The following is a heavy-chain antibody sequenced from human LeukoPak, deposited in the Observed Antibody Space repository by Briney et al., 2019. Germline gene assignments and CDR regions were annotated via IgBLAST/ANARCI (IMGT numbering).Heavy chain of an antibody. J-gene: IGHJ5*02. V-gene: IGHV3-23*01. CDR3: AKMGRIAAAGSWFDP. D-gene: IGHD6-13*01. CDR1: GFTFSSYS. Sequence: GGSLRLSCAASGFTFSSYSMNWVRQAPGKGLEWVSAISGSGGSTYYADSVKGRFTISRDNSKNTLYLQMNSLRAEDTAVYYCAKMGRIAAAGSWFDPWGQGTLVTVSS. CDR2: ISGSGGST.